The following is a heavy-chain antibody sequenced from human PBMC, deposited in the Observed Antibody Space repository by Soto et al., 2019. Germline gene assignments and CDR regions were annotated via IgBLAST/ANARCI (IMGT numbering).Heavy chain of an antibody. CDR1: GFTFSSYS. J-gene: IGHJ6*03. CDR3: ARAPSLKHNWDPHYYYYYMDV. CDR2: ISSSSSTI. Sequence: GGSLRLSCAASGFTFSSYSMNWVRQAPGKGLEWVSYISSSSSTIYYADSVKGRFTISRDNAKNSLYLQMNSLRAEDTAVYYCARAPSLKHNWDPHYYYYYMDVWGKGTTVTVSS. D-gene: IGHD1-20*01. V-gene: IGHV3-48*01.